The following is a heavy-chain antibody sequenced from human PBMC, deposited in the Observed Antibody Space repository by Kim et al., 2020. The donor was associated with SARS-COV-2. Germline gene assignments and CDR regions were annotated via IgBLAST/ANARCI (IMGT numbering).Heavy chain of an antibody. Sequence: GGSLRLSCVASGFIFSDSQMSWIRQAPGKGLEWVSLITPTATTVYYADSVKGRFAVSRDNAKNSLFLQMTSLRAEDTAVYYCARKSETNVGHYWGQGILVTVSP. D-gene: IGHD2-8*01. J-gene: IGHJ4*02. CDR2: ITPTATTV. V-gene: IGHV3-11*01. CDR3: ARKSETNVGHY. CDR1: GFIFSDSQ.